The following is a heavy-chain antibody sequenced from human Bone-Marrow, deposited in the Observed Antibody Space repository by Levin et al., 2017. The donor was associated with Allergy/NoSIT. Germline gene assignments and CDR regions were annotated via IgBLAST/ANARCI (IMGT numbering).Heavy chain of an antibody. CDR3: THAHYDFGYAMDV. J-gene: IGHJ6*02. CDR1: GFSLTTVGVG. D-gene: IGHD3-3*01. Sequence: ESGPTLVKPTKTLTVTCTFSGFSLTTVGVGVAWVRQPPGKALEWLAVIYWNEDKRYSPSLERRLTITKDTSKNQVVLSMTNMDPVDTGTYFGTHAHYDFGYAMDVWGQGTTVIVSS. CDR2: IYWNEDK. V-gene: IGHV2-5*04.